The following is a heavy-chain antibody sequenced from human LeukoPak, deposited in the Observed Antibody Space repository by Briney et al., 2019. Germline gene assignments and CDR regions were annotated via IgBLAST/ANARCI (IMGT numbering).Heavy chain of an antibody. J-gene: IGHJ4*02. CDR2: ISGSGGST. CDR3: AKDRRRITIFGVVIGPLFDY. V-gene: IGHV3-23*01. D-gene: IGHD3-3*01. Sequence: GGSLRLSCAASGFTFSSYAMSWVRQAPGKGLEWVSAISGSGGSTYYADSVKGRFTISRDNSKNTLYLQMNSLRAEDTAVYYCAKDRRRITIFGVVIGPLFDYWGQGTLVTVSS. CDR1: GFTFSSYA.